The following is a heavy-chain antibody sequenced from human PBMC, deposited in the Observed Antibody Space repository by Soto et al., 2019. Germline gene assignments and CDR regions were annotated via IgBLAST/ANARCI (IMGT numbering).Heavy chain of an antibody. V-gene: IGHV3-33*01. CDR2: VWYDGSNA. Sequence: QVQLVESGGGVVQPGRSLRLSCAASGFTFSSYGMHWVRQAPGKGLEWVALVWYDGSNAYYADSVKGRFTISRDNSKNMLYLQMNSRRAEDTAVYYCARGVGAMVAPYYFDYWGQGTLVTVSS. CDR3: ARGVGAMVAPYYFDY. D-gene: IGHD5-18*01. CDR1: GFTFSSYG. J-gene: IGHJ4*02.